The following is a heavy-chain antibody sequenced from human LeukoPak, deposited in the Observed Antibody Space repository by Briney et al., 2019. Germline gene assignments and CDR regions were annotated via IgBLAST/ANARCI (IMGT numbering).Heavy chain of an antibody. Sequence: SETLSLTCAVSGGSISSGGYYWSWIRQPPGKGLEWIGYIYYSGSTYYNPSLKSRVTISVDTSKNQFSLKLSSVTAADTAVYYCARGYNGGNSEWGQGTLVTVSS. D-gene: IGHD4-23*01. J-gene: IGHJ4*02. CDR3: ARGYNGGNSE. CDR2: IYYSGST. V-gene: IGHV4-30-4*01. CDR1: GGSISSGGYY.